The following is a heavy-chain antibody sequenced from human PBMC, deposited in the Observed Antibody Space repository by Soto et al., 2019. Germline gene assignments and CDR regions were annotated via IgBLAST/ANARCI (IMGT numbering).Heavy chain of an antibody. D-gene: IGHD5-18*01. CDR2: INHSGST. J-gene: IGHJ6*02. CDR1: GGSFSGYY. Sequence: PSETLSLTCAVYGGSFSGYYWSWIRQPPGKGLEWIGEINHSGSTNYNPSLKSRVTISVDTSKNQFSLKLSSVTAADTAVYYCACIFSGGYRSGIYSYVMDVWGHRTTVTGS. CDR3: ACIFSGGYRSGIYSYVMDV. V-gene: IGHV4-34*01.